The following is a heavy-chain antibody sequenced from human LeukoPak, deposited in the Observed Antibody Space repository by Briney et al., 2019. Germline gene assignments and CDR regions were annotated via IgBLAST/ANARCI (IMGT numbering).Heavy chain of an antibody. CDR3: ARDYYGSGSLDY. J-gene: IGHJ4*02. Sequence: SETLSLTCTVSGVSISSSNSYWGWIRQPPGKGLEWIGSIYYTGNTYYNASLKSRVTISIDTSKNQFSLKLSSVTAADTAVYYCARDYYGSGSLDYWGQGTLVTVSS. V-gene: IGHV4-39*07. CDR2: IYYTGNT. D-gene: IGHD3-10*01. CDR1: GVSISSSNSY.